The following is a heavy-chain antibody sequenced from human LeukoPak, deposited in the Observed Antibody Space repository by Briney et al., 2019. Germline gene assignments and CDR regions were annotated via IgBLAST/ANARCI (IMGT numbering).Heavy chain of an antibody. J-gene: IGHJ2*01. Sequence: GGSLRLSCAVSGFTIRSFAMHWVRQAPGRGLEWVAFVGLDENDGQYADSVKGRFTISRDNSRNTLSLYMNSLRADDTAVYFCAKEPPGGWSIDLCGRGTLVIVSS. CDR3: AKEPPGGWSIDL. CDR2: VGLDENDG. D-gene: IGHD3-16*01. CDR1: GFTIRSFA. V-gene: IGHV3-30*02.